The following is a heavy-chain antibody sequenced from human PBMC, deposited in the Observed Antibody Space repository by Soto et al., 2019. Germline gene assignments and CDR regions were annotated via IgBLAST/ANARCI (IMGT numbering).Heavy chain of an antibody. V-gene: IGHV3-30-3*01. D-gene: IGHD6-19*01. CDR3: ARASHKQYSGWSTAVGNWFDP. CDR2: ISYDGSNK. J-gene: IGHJ5*02. CDR1: GFTFSSYA. Sequence: QVRLVESGGGVVQPGRSLRLSCAASGFTFSSYAMHWVRQAPGKGLEWVAVISYDGSNKYYADSVKGRFTISRDNSKNTLYLQMNSLRAEDTAVYYCARASHKQYSGWSTAVGNWFDPWGQGTLVTVSS.